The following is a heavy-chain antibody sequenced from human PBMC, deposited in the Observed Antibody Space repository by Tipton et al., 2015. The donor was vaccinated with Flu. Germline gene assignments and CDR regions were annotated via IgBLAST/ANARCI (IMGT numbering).Heavy chain of an antibody. V-gene: IGHV3-64*04. Sequence: SLRLSCSASGFTFSSYAMHWVRQAPGKGLEYVSAISSNGGSTYYADSVKGRFTISRDNSKNTLYLQMNSLRAEDTAVYYCAKVDCGGDCPMRADAFDIWGQGTMVTVSS. CDR1: GFTFSSYA. J-gene: IGHJ3*02. CDR3: AKVDCGGDCPMRADAFDI. D-gene: IGHD2-21*01. CDR2: ISSNGGST.